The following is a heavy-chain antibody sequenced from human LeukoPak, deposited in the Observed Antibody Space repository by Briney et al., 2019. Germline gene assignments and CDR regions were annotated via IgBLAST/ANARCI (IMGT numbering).Heavy chain of an antibody. CDR1: GGTFNNYV. CDR3: ARSNEILTGYYGRH. CDR2: IIPLFGTP. J-gene: IGHJ4*02. V-gene: IGHV1-69*05. Sequence: SVKVSCKASGGTFNNYVFTWMRQAPGQGLEFMGGIIPLFGTPNYAQKFQGRVTITTDEPTNTVYMELSSLRSGDTAVYFCARSNEILTGYYGRHWGQGTLVIVSS. D-gene: IGHD3-9*01.